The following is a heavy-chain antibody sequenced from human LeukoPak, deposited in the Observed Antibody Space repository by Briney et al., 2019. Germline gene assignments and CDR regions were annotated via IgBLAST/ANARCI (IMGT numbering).Heavy chain of an antibody. D-gene: IGHD3-9*01. CDR2: INNDGSST. V-gene: IGHV3-74*01. CDR1: GFTFSNHW. Sequence: TGGSLRLSCAASGFTFSNHWMHWVRQAPGKGLVWVSHINNDGSSTRYADSVKGRFTISRDNAKNALYLQMNSLRAEDTAVYYCARDKVLRYFDWLFQYYYYYMDVWGKGTTVTVSS. J-gene: IGHJ6*03. CDR3: ARDKVLRYFDWLFQYYYYYMDV.